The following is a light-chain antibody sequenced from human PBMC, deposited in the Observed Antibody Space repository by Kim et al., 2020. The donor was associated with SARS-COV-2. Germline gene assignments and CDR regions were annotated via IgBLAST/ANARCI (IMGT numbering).Light chain of an antibody. CDR3: QQYSSYSVT. Sequence: ATIGDTLTISCRASQSISHYLAWYQQKPGKAPKSLIYKASTLDSGVPSRFSGSGSGTEFTLTISSLQPDDFATYYCQQYSSYSVTFGGGTKVEIK. CDR1: QSISHY. CDR2: KAS. V-gene: IGKV1-5*03. J-gene: IGKJ4*01.